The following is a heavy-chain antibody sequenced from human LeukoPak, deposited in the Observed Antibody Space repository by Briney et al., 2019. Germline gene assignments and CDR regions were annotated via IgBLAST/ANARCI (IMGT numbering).Heavy chain of an antibody. J-gene: IGHJ4*02. D-gene: IGHD6-19*01. Sequence: GGSLRLSCAASGFTFSSYAMHWVRQAPGKGLEWVAVISYDGSNKYYADSVKGRFTISRDNSKNTLYLQMSSLRAEDTAVYFCAKTHSSGWYYFDYWGQGTLVTVSS. CDR2: ISYDGSNK. V-gene: IGHV3-30*04. CDR1: GFTFSSYA. CDR3: AKTHSSGWYYFDY.